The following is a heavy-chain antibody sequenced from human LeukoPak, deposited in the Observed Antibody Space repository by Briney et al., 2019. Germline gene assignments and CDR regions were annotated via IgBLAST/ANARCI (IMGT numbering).Heavy chain of an antibody. CDR1: GGSISSHY. CDR2: IYDSEST. Sequence: SETLSLTCTVSGGSISSHYWSWVRQPPGKGLEWIGNIYDSESTHYKSSLKSRVTISVDTSKNQFPLRLSSVTAADTAVYYCARVLQNYYYLDVWGKGTTVTVSS. D-gene: IGHD3-3*01. CDR3: ARVLQNYYYLDV. V-gene: IGHV4-59*11. J-gene: IGHJ6*03.